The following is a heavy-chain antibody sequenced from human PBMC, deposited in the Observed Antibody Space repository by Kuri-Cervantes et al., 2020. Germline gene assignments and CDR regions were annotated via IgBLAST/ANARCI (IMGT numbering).Heavy chain of an antibody. CDR3: ARVGYYYDSSGYYHPIEYYYYGMDV. Sequence: GESLKISCAASGFTVSSNYMSWVRQAPGKGLEWVSVIYSGGSTYYADSVKGRFTISRDNSKNTLYLQMNSLRAEDTAVYYCARVGYYYDSSGYYHPIEYYYYGMDVWGQGTTVTVSS. CDR2: IYSGGST. J-gene: IGHJ6*02. V-gene: IGHV3-66*01. D-gene: IGHD3-22*01. CDR1: GFTVSSNY.